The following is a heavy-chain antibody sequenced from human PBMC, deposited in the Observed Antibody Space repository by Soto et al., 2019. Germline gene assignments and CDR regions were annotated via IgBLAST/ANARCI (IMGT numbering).Heavy chain of an antibody. CDR3: ARVYRISMVRGELSEY. CDR2: ISAYNGNT. Sequence: QVQLVQSGAEVKKPGASVKVSCKASGYTFTSYGISWVRQAPGQGLEWMGWISAYNGNTNYAQKLQGRVTMTTDTTTCTAYMGLRSLKSDDTAVYYCARVYRISMVRGELSEYWGQGTLVTVSS. J-gene: IGHJ4*02. CDR1: GYTFTSYG. D-gene: IGHD3-10*01. V-gene: IGHV1-18*01.